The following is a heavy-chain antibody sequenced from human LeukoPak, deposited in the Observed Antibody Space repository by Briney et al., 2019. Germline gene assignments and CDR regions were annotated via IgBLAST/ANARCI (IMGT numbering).Heavy chain of an antibody. J-gene: IGHJ4*02. D-gene: IGHD2-15*01. CDR3: AKRPYCSGGSCYGISSDY. CDR1: GFTFSSYA. Sequence: GGSLRLSCAASGFTFSSYAMSWVRQAPGKGLEWVSAIGGSGGSTYYADSVKGRFTISRDNSKNTLYLQMNSLRAEDTAVYYCAKRPYCSGGSCYGISSDYWGQGTLVTVSS. CDR2: IGGSGGST. V-gene: IGHV3-23*01.